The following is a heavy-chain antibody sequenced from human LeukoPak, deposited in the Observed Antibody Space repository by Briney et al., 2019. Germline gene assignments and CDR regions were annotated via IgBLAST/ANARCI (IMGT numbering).Heavy chain of an antibody. D-gene: IGHD3-22*01. Sequence: GGSLRLSCAASGFTFNNYWMHWVRQAPGKGLVWVSGINSDGSSATCADSVKGRFTISRDNAKNTLYLEMNSLRAEDMAVYYCAIGVVITTAFDNWGQGTLVTVSS. CDR1: GFTFNNYW. J-gene: IGHJ4*02. V-gene: IGHV3-74*01. CDR2: INSDGSSA. CDR3: AIGVVITTAFDN.